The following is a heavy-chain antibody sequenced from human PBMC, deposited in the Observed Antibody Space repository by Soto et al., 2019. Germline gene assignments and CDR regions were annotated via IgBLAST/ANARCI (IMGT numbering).Heavy chain of an antibody. V-gene: IGHV3-23*01. Sequence: EVQLFESGGGLVEPGESLRLSCAASGFIFKDFAMSWVRQAPGKGLEWVSTITTSDDITYSADSVRGRFTISRDNSANTLFLKMSSLSGDDTATYYCTKGDSSGYFDPSSGYSTPDHWGQGTLVTVSS. D-gene: IGHD3-3*01. CDR2: ITTSDDIT. CDR1: GFIFKDFA. CDR3: TKGDSSGYFDPSSGYSTPDH. J-gene: IGHJ5*02.